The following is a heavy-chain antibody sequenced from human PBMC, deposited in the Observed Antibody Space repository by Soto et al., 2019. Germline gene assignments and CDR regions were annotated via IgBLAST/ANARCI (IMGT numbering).Heavy chain of an antibody. D-gene: IGHD1-1*01. Sequence: QVHLVQSGAEVKKPGASVKVSCKASGYTFTSYGITWVRQAPGQGLEWRGWISAHKGNTDYAQKLQGRVIVTRDTSTSTAYMELRSLISDDTAVYYCARGRYGDYWGQGALVTVSS. CDR3: ARGRYGDY. J-gene: IGHJ4*02. CDR1: GYTFTSYG. V-gene: IGHV1-18*01. CDR2: ISAHKGNT.